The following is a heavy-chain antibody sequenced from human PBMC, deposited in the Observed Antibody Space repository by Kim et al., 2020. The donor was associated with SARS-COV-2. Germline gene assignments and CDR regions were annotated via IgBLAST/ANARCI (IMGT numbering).Heavy chain of an antibody. J-gene: IGHJ5*02. CDR1: GFSLSTSGMC. D-gene: IGHD2-2*01. V-gene: IGHV2-70*11. CDR3: ARMGRLGSTSCDNWFDP. Sequence: SGPTLVNPTQTLTLTCTFSGFSLSTSGMCVSWIRQPPGKALEWLARIDWDDDKYYSTSLKTRLTISKDTSKNQVVLTMTNMDPVDTATYYCARMGRLGSTSCDNWFDPWGQGTLVTVSS. CDR2: IDWDDDK.